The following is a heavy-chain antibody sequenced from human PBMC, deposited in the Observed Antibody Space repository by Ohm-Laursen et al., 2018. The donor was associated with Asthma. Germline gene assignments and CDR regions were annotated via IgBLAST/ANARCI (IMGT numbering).Heavy chain of an antibody. Sequence: SLRLSCAASGFTFSSFAMHWVRQAPGKGLEWVAIISLDGSDKYYADSVKGRFTISRDNSKNTLYLQLNSLRPDDTAVYYCAKDLGYSSSWSGAHGMDVWGQGTTVTVSS. D-gene: IGHD6-13*01. CDR2: ISLDGSDK. J-gene: IGHJ6*02. CDR3: AKDLGYSSSWSGAHGMDV. V-gene: IGHV3-30*18. CDR1: GFTFSSFA.